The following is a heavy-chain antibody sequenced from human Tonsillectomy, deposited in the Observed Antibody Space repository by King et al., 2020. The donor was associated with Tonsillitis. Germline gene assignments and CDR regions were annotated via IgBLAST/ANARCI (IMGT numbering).Heavy chain of an antibody. CDR2: IFYSGGT. CDR3: ARQPYYMGV. Sequence: QLRPQESGPGLVKPSETLSLTCTVSGGSISSKTYYWGWIRQPPGKGLEWIGTIFYSGGTYSNPSLKSRVTISVDTSKNQFSLELTSVTAADTAVYYCARQPYYMGVWGKGTTVTVSS. V-gene: IGHV4-39*01. J-gene: IGHJ6*03. CDR1: GGSISSKTYY.